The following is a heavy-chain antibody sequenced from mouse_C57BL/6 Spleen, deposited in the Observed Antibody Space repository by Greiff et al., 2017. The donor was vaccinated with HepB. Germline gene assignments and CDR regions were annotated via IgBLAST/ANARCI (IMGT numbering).Heavy chain of an antibody. J-gene: IGHJ3*01. CDR3: ASGGQLRLPRFAY. Sequence: VKVVESGAELVKPGASVKMSCKASGYTFTSYWITWVKQRPGQGLEWIGDIYPGSGSTNYNEKFKSKATLTVDTSSSTAYMQLSSLTSEDSAVYYCASGGQLRLPRFAYWGQGTLVTVSA. CDR2: IYPGSGST. CDR1: GYTFTSYW. V-gene: IGHV1-55*01. D-gene: IGHD3-2*02.